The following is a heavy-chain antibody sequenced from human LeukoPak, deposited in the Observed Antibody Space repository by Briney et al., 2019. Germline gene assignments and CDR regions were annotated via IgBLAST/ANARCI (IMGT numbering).Heavy chain of an antibody. J-gene: IGHJ4*02. V-gene: IGHV1-69*04. CDR1: GGTFSSYA. CDR3: ASYYYDSSGYYYPLDY. D-gene: IGHD3-22*01. CDR2: IIPIFGIA. Sequence: SVKVSCKASGGTFSSYAISWVRQAPGQGLEWMGRIIPIFGIANYAQKFQGRVTITADKSTSTAYMELSSLRSEDTAVYYCASYYYDSSGYYYPLDYCGQGTLVTVSS.